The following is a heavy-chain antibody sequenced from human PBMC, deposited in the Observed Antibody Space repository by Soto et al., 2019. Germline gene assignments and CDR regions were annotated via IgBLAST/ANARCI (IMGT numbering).Heavy chain of an antibody. D-gene: IGHD3-22*01. J-gene: IGHJ5*02. CDR3: ARAARSTMIVVVTEFWFHP. CDR1: GYAFTSYA. CDR2: INAGNGNT. Sequence: ASVKVSCKASGYAFTSYAMHWVRQAPGQRLEWMGWINAGNGNTKYSQKFQGRVTITRDTSASTAYMELSSLRSEDTAVYYCARAARSTMIVVVTEFWFHPWGQGTLVTVSP. V-gene: IGHV1-3*01.